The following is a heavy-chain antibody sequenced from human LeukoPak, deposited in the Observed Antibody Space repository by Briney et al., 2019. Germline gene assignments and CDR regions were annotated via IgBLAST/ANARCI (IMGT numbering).Heavy chain of an antibody. Sequence: GGSLRLSCTASGFTFGDYALSWVRQAPGKGLEWVGVIRSKAYGGTAEHAASVKGRFTISRDDSKTIAYLQMNSLKTEDTAVYYCTRVRSWGYYGYWGQGSLVTVSS. CDR1: GFTFGDYA. CDR3: TRVRSWGYYGY. CDR2: IRSKAYGGTA. V-gene: IGHV3-49*04. J-gene: IGHJ4*02. D-gene: IGHD2-15*01.